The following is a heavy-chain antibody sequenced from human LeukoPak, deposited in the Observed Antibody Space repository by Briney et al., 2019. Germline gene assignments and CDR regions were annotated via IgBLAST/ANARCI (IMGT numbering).Heavy chain of an antibody. CDR1: GFTFSNTW. V-gene: IGHV3-74*03. Sequence: GGSLTLSCAASGFTFSNTWMHWVRQPPGKGLVWVARITSDGSSTTYAESVKGRFTISRDNAKNTLYLQMNSLRAEDTAVYYCAKRSAESSGYFDYWGQGTLVTVSS. J-gene: IGHJ4*02. D-gene: IGHD6-19*01. CDR2: ITSDGSST. CDR3: AKRSAESSGYFDY.